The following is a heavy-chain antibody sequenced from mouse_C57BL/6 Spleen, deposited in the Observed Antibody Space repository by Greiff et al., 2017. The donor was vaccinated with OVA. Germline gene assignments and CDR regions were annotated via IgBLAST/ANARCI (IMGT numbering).Heavy chain of an antibody. CDR1: GYTFTSYW. J-gene: IGHJ2*01. CDR3: ARGDGYDVGY. V-gene: IGHV1-50*01. D-gene: IGHD2-2*01. CDR2: IDPSDSYT. Sequence: VQLQQSGAELVKPGASVKLSCKASGYTFTSYWMQWVKQRPGQGLEWIGEIDPSDSYTNYNQKFKGKATLTVDTSSSTAYMQLSSLTSEDSAVYYCARGDGYDVGYWGQGTTLTVSS.